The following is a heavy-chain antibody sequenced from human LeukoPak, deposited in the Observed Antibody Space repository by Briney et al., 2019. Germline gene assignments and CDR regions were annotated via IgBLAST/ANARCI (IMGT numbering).Heavy chain of an antibody. Sequence: GGSLRLSCAASGFTFSDYYMSWIRQAPGKGLEWVSYIRSSGSPIYYADSVKGRFTISRDNAKNSVYLQMNSLRDEDTAVYYCVRDPDALDYWGQGTLVTVSS. J-gene: IGHJ4*02. V-gene: IGHV3-11*04. CDR3: VRDPDALDY. CDR2: IRSSGSPI. CDR1: GFTFSDYY.